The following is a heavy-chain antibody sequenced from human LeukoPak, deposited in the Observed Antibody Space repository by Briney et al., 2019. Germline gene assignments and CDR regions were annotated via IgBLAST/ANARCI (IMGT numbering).Heavy chain of an antibody. CDR2: ISSSSSTI. CDR3: ARGYCSSTSCYFDY. CDR1: GLTFSSYS. V-gene: IGHV3-48*02. D-gene: IGHD2-2*01. J-gene: IGHJ4*02. Sequence: GGSLRLSCAASGLTFSSYSMKWVRQAPGKGLEWVSYISSSSSTIYYADSVKGRFTISRDNAKNSLYLQMNSLRDEGTAVYYCARGYCSSTSCYFDYWGQGTLVTVSS.